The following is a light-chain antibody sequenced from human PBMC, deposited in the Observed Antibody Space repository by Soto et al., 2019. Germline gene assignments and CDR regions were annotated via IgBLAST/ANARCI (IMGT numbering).Light chain of an antibody. Sequence: EIVLTQSPANLSLSPGDRATLSCRASQSVRSFLAWYQQKPGQAPRLLIYDASNRATGIPARFSGSGSGTDFTLTISSLEPEDFAVYYCQQRDNWSSVTFGGGTRWRSN. CDR1: QSVRSF. J-gene: IGKJ4*01. CDR3: QQRDNWSSVT. CDR2: DAS. V-gene: IGKV3-11*01.